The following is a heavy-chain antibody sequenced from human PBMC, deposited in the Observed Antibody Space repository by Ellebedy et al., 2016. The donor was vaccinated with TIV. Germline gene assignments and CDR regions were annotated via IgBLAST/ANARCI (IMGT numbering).Heavy chain of an antibody. D-gene: IGHD6-13*01. CDR2: ITQSGST. V-gene: IGHV4-34*01. J-gene: IGHJ5*01. CDR1: GGSFSSYL. CDR3: ARSLGTAGTGYDKLFKS. Sequence: SETLSLXCAIYGGSFSSYLWSWIRQPPGKGLEWIGDITQSGSTNYSPSLKSRVTISVDTSKNQFSLKLSSVTAADTAMYYCARSLGTAGTGYDKLFKSWGQGTLVTVSS.